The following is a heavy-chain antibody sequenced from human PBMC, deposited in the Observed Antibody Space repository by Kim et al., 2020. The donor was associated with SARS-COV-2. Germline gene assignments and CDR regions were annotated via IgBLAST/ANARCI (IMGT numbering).Heavy chain of an antibody. Sequence: SETLSLTCTVSGGSISSYYWSWIRQPPGKGLEWIGYIYYSGSTNYNPSFKSRVTISVDTSKNQFSLKLSSVTAADTAVYYCARDSHASYGMAVWGQGTTV. CDR1: GGSISSYY. CDR3: ARDSHASYGMAV. J-gene: IGHJ6*02. CDR2: IYYSGST. V-gene: IGHV4-59*01.